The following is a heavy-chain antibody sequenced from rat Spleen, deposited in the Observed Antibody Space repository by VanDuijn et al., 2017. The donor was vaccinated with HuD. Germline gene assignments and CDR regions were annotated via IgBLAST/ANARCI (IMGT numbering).Heavy chain of an antibody. V-gene: IGHV5-7*01. D-gene: IGHD1-11*01. CDR2: ISYDGGST. J-gene: IGHJ4*01. CDR1: GFTFSDYY. CDR3: ARHPLRGSNGGYTDYYVMDA. Sequence: EVQLVESGGGLVQPGRSLKLSCTASGFTFSDYYMAWVRQAPTKGLEWVASISYDGGSTYYRDSVKGRFTISRDNAKSTLYLQMGSLRSEDTATYYCARHPLRGSNGGYTDYYVMDAWGQGASVTVSS.